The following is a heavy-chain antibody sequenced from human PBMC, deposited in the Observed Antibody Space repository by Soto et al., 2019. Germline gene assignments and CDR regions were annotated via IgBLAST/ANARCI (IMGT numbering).Heavy chain of an antibody. CDR3: ARDPNIVVVPAAPMFDP. D-gene: IGHD2-2*01. CDR2: ISAYNGNT. J-gene: IGHJ5*02. V-gene: IGHV1-18*01. Sequence: QVQLVQSGAEVKKPGASVKVSCKASGYTFTSYGISWVRHAPGQGLEWMGWISAYNGNTNYAQKLQGRVTKTTDTSTSTAYMELRSLRSDDTAVYYCARDPNIVVVPAAPMFDPWGQGTLVTVSS. CDR1: GYTFTSYG.